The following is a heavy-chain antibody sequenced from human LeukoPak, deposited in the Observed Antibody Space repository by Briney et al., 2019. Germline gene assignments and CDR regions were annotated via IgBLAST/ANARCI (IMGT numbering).Heavy chain of an antibody. CDR2: INSDGGTT. V-gene: IGHV3-74*01. CDR1: GFTFSSYW. Sequence: PGGSLRLSCAASGFTFSSYWMHWVRQAPGKGLVWVSRINSDGGTTGYADSVKGRFTISRDNAKNSLYLQMNSLRAEDTAVYYCAKDSYSKGDFWGQGVLVTVSS. D-gene: IGHD6-13*01. CDR3: AKDSYSKGDF. J-gene: IGHJ4*02.